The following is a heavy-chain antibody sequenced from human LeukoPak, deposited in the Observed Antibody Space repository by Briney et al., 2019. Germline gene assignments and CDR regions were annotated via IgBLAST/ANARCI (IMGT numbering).Heavy chain of an antibody. V-gene: IGHV3-23*01. CDR3: AKSFGSSSWYGGFDY. D-gene: IGHD6-13*01. J-gene: IGHJ4*02. CDR2: ISGSGGST. CDR1: GFTFSSYA. Sequence: PGGSLRLSCVASGFTFSSYAMSWVRQAPGKGLEWVSAISGSGGSTYYADSVKGRFTISRDNSKNTLYLQMNSLRAEDTAVYYCAKSFGSSSWYGGFDYWGQGTLVTVSS.